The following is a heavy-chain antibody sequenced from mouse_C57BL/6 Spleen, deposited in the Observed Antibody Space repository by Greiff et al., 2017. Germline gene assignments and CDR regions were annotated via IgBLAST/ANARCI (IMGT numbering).Heavy chain of an antibody. V-gene: IGHV1-50*01. CDR1: GYTFTSYW. D-gene: IGHD1-1*01. Sequence: VQLQQPGAELVKPGASVKLSCKASGYTFTSYWMQWVKQRPGQGLEWIGEIDPSDSYTNYNQKFKGKATLTVDTSSSTAYMQLSSLTSEDSAVYYCARYYGSSYEGGCDDWGQGTTLTVSS. CDR3: ARYYGSSYEGGCDD. J-gene: IGHJ2*01. CDR2: IDPSDSYT.